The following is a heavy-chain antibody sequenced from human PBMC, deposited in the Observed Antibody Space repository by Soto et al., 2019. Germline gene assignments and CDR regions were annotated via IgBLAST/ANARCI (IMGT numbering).Heavy chain of an antibody. Sequence: SETLSLTCTVSGGSISSGDSYWSWVRQPPGKGLEWIGYIYYSGTTYYNPSLKSRVTFSVDTSKNEFSLKLTSVTAADTAVYYCARASGSYQQEIDYWGQGTLVTVSS. CDR3: ARASGSYQQEIDY. J-gene: IGHJ4*02. D-gene: IGHD1-26*01. CDR2: IYYSGTT. CDR1: GGSISSGDSY. V-gene: IGHV4-30-4*02.